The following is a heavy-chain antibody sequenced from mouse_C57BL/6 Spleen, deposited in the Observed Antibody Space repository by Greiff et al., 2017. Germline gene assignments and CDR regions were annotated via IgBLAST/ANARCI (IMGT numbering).Heavy chain of an antibody. CDR2: IYPGSGST. V-gene: IGHV1-55*01. Sequence: QVQLQPPGAELVKPGASVKMSCKASGYTSPSYWITWVKQRPGQGLVWIGDIYPGSGSTNYNEKIKSKATLTVDTSSSTAYMQLSSLTSGDSAVYYCARGEITTVVAPYWYCDVWGTETTVTVSS. CDR1: GYTSPSYW. J-gene: IGHJ1*03. CDR3: ARGEITTVVAPYWYCDV. D-gene: IGHD1-1*01.